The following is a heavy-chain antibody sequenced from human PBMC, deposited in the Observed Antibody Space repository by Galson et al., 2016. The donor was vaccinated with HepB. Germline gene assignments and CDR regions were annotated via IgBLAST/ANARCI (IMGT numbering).Heavy chain of an antibody. V-gene: IGHV3-30*04. J-gene: IGHJ4*02. Sequence: SLRLSCAASGFTFRNHFMHWVRLAPGKGLEWVGIISYDGVNKFYGDAVKGRFTISRDNSKNTLYLQMSSLRGEDAAVYYCARDPTESPFSGAWNASDYFDSWGQGTLVTVSS. CDR3: ARDPTESPFSGAWNASDYFDS. CDR1: GFTFRNHF. D-gene: IGHD1-1*01. CDR2: ISYDGVNK.